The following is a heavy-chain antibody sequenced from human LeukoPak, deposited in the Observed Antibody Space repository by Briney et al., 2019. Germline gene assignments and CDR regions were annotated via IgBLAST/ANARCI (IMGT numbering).Heavy chain of an antibody. CDR1: GITVSSNY. CDR3: ARGTITAAGRLDY. D-gene: IGHD6-13*01. J-gene: IGHJ4*02. Sequence: PGGSLRLSCAASGITVSSNYMNWVRQAPGKGLEWGSVLYSGGSTYYADSVKGRFTISRDNSKNTLYLQLNSLRVEDTAVYYCARGTITAAGRLDYWGQGTLVTVSS. CDR2: LYSGGST. V-gene: IGHV3-66*01.